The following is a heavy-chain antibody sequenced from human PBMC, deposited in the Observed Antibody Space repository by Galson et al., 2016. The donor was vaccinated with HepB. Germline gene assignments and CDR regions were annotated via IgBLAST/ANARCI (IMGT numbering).Heavy chain of an antibody. Sequence: SVKVSCKASGCIFSTFGISWVRQAPGQGLEWMGGIIPMFRTPTYAQKFQGRVTITADECTRTAYMDLSSLRPEDTALYYCARVADYGDAYYYYAMDVWGPGTTVTVSS. CDR1: GCIFSTFG. J-gene: IGHJ6*02. CDR2: IIPMFRTP. CDR3: ARVADYGDAYYYYAMDV. D-gene: IGHD4-17*01. V-gene: IGHV1-69*13.